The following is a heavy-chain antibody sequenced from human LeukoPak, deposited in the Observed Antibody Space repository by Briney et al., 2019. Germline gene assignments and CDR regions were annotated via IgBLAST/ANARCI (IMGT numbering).Heavy chain of an antibody. CDR2: IYPGDSDT. J-gene: IGHJ6*02. V-gene: IGHV5-51*01. CDR1: GYSFTSYW. CDR3: ARTVIAAAGYYYGMDV. Sequence: GESLKISCKGSGYSFTSYWIGWVRQMPGKGLEWMGIIYPGDSDTRYSPSFQGQVTISADKSISTAYLQWSSLKASDTAMYYCARTVIAAAGYYYGMDVWGQGTTVTVSS. D-gene: IGHD6-13*01.